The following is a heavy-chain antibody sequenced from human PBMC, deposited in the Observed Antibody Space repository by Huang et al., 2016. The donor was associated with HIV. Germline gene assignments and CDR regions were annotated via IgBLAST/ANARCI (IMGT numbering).Heavy chain of an antibody. J-gene: IGHJ3*02. D-gene: IGHD3-10*01. V-gene: IGHV3-30*02. CDR3: AKEEAGRFGAFDI. CDR1: GFDFRSHD. Sequence: QLQLVESGGGVVQPGGSLRLSCVASGFDFRSHDMHWVRQAPGKGLEWITFMGYGGKNKKYGDSVTGRFTISRDNSKNALYLQMNSLRPEDTAVYYCAKEEAGRFGAFDIWGQGTMVTVSS. CDR2: MGYGGKNK.